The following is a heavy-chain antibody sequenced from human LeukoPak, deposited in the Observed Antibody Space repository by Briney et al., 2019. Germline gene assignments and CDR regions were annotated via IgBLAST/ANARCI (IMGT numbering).Heavy chain of an antibody. D-gene: IGHD2-2*01. CDR3: ARGMPAPQGLDAFDI. CDR2: INPNSGGT. Sequence: ASVKVSCKASGYTFTGYYMQWVRQAPGQGLEWMGWINPNSGGTNYAQKFQGRVTMTRDTSISTAYMELRRLRSDDTAVYFCARGMPAPQGLDAFDIWGQGTMVTVSS. J-gene: IGHJ3*02. CDR1: GYTFTGYY. V-gene: IGHV1-2*02.